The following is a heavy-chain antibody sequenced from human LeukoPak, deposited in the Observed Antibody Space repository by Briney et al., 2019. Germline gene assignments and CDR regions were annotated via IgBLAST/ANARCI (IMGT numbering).Heavy chain of an antibody. CDR3: ARVQYQLYYFDY. V-gene: IGHV1-46*01. Sequence: ASVKVSCKASGYTFTSYYMHWVRHAPGQGLEWMGIINPSGGSTSYAQKFQGRVTVTRDTSTSTVYMELSSLRSEDTAVYYCARVQYQLYYFDYWGQGTLVTVSS. D-gene: IGHD2-2*01. CDR2: INPSGGST. CDR1: GYTFTSYY. J-gene: IGHJ4*02.